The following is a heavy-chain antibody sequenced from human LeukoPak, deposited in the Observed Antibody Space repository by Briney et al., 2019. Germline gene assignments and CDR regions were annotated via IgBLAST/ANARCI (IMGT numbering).Heavy chain of an antibody. V-gene: IGHV3-53*01. CDR3: VRERNVIVVTSYYFDY. Sequence: GGSLSLSCAASGFTVSPNYVGWARGVRGKGLEWVSVIFGGGATYYADSVKGRFTISRDISKNTVYLQMNSLRAEDTAVYYCVRERNVIVVTSYYFDYWGQGTLVTVSS. CDR1: GFTVSPNY. D-gene: IGHD5-12*01. CDR2: IFGGGAT. J-gene: IGHJ4*02.